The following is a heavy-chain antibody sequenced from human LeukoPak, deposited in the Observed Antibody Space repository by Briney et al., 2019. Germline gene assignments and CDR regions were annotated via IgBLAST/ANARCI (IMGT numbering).Heavy chain of an antibody. D-gene: IGHD2-2*02. CDR1: GYTFTSYD. CDR3: ARDYPPDCSSTSCYSNNWFDP. Sequence: GASVTVSCKASGYTFTSYDINWVRQATGQGLEWMGWMNPNSGNTGYAQKFQGRVTMTRNTSISTAYMELSSLRSEDTAVYYCARDYPPDCSSTSCYSNNWFDPWGQGTLVTVSS. J-gene: IGHJ5*02. V-gene: IGHV1-8*01. CDR2: MNPNSGNT.